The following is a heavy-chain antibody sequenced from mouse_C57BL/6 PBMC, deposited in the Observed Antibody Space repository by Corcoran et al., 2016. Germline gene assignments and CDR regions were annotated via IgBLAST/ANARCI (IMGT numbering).Heavy chain of an antibody. CDR1: GYTFTSYG. Sequence: QVQLQQSGAELARPGASVKLSCKASGYTFTSYGISWVKQRTGQGLEWIGEIYPRSGNTYYNEKFKGKATLTADKSSSTAYMELRSLTSEDSAVYFCARRGFGYSHWYVDVWGTGTTVTVSS. J-gene: IGHJ1*03. CDR2: IYPRSGNT. V-gene: IGHV1-81*01. CDR3: ARRGFGYSHWYVDV. D-gene: IGHD2-3*01.